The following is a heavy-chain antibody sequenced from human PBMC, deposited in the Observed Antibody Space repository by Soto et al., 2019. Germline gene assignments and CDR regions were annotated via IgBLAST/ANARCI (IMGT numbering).Heavy chain of an antibody. D-gene: IGHD2-2*01. CDR2: IWYDGSNK. Sequence: QVQLVESGGGVVQPGRSLRLSCAASGFAFSSYGMHWVRQAPGKGLEWVAVIWYDGSNKYYAYSVKGRFTISRDNSKNTLYLQMNNLRAEDTAVYYCARAALRYCSSTSCYADYWGQGTLVTVAS. CDR1: GFAFSSYG. V-gene: IGHV3-33*01. J-gene: IGHJ4*02. CDR3: ARAALRYCSSTSCYADY.